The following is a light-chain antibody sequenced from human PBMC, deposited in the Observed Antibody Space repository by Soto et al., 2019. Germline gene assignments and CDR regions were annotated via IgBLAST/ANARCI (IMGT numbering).Light chain of an antibody. CDR2: LGS. V-gene: IGKV2-28*01. Sequence: EIVMTQSPLSLPVTPGEPASISCRSSQSLLHKNGNNYFNWYLQKPGQSPQHLIYLGSKRASGVPDRVSGSGSGTDFTLRISRVEAEDVGVYYCMQALQIPWTFGQGTRVEAK. CDR3: MQALQIPWT. J-gene: IGKJ1*01. CDR1: QSLLHKNGNNY.